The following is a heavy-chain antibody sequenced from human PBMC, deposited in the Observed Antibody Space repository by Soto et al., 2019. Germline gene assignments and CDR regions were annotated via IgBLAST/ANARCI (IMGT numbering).Heavy chain of an antibody. CDR3: ARAPPRGIAAPGTWGSGMDV. D-gene: IGHD6-13*01. Sequence: GGSLRLSCAASGFSFSSYSMHWVRQAPGKGLEWVAVISYDGSNKYYADSVKGRFTITRDSSKNAVSLQMNSLRLEDTAVYYCARAPPRGIAAPGTWGSGMDVWGQGTTVTVSS. CDR1: GFSFSSYS. CDR2: ISYDGSNK. J-gene: IGHJ6*02. V-gene: IGHV3-30*04.